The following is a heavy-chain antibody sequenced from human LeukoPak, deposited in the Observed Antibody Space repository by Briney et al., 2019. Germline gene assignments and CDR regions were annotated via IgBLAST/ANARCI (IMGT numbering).Heavy chain of an antibody. Sequence: QPGRSLRLSCAASGFTFDDYAMPWVRQAPGKGLEWVSGISWNSGSIGYADSVQGRFTISRDNAKNSLYLQMNSLRAEDTALYYCAKDMAGGYFDYWGQGTLVTVSS. J-gene: IGHJ4*02. CDR2: ISWNSGSI. CDR1: GFTFDDYA. V-gene: IGHV3-9*01. CDR3: AKDMAGGYFDY.